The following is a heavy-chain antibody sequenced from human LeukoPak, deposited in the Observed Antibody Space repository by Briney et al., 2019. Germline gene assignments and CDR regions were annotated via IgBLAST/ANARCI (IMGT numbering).Heavy chain of an antibody. V-gene: IGHV1-46*01. CDR3: ARDGAAGSSGYYGYYYYGMDV. Sequence: GASVKVSCKASGYTFTSYYMHWVRQAPGQGLEWMGIINPSGGSTSYAQKFQGGVTMTRDTSTSTVYMELSSLRSEDTAVYYCARDGAAGSSGYYGYYYYGMDVWGQGTTVTVSS. D-gene: IGHD3-22*01. CDR2: INPSGGST. CDR1: GYTFTSYY. J-gene: IGHJ6*02.